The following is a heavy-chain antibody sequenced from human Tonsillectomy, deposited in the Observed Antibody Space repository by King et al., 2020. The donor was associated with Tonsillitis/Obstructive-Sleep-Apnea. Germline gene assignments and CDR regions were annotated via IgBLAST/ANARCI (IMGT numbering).Heavy chain of an antibody. CDR3: ARLGRHDAFDI. V-gene: IGHV4-31*01. CDR2: IYYSGRT. Sequence: QLQESGPGLVKPSQTLSLTCTVSGGSISSGGYYWSWIRQHPGKGLEWIGYIYYSGRTSYNPSLKSLVTISVDTSKNQFSLKLSSVTAADTAVYYCARLGRHDAFDIWGQGTMVTVSS. CDR1: GGSISSGGYY. J-gene: IGHJ3*02. D-gene: IGHD1-26*01.